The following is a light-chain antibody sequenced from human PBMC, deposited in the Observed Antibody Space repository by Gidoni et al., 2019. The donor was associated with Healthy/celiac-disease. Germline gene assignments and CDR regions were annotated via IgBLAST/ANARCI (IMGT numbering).Light chain of an antibody. CDR2: DVS. Sequence: QSALTQPASVSGSPVQSITISCTGTSSDVGGYNYVSWYQQHPGKAHKLMIYDVSNRPSGVSNRFSGSKSGNTASLTISGLQAEDEADYYCSSYTSSSTLVFGGGTKLTVL. J-gene: IGLJ2*01. CDR3: SSYTSSSTLV. V-gene: IGLV2-14*01. CDR1: SSDVGGYNY.